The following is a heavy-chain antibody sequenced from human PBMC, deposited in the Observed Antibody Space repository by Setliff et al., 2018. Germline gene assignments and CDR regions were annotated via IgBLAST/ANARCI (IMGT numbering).Heavy chain of an antibody. D-gene: IGHD6-13*01. CDR3: ARLGSSSWYNDVFDF. V-gene: IGHV5-51*01. CDR2: IYPRDSDT. Sequence: PGESLKISCKGSGYRFTTYWIGWVRQMPGKGLEWMGIIYPRDSDTKYSPSFQGQVTFSADKSISTAYLQWSTLKASDTAMYYCARLGSSSWYNDVFDFWGPGTMVTVSS. J-gene: IGHJ3*01. CDR1: GYRFTTYW.